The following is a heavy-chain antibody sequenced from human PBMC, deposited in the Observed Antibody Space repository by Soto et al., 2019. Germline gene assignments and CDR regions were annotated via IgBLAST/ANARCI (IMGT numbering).Heavy chain of an antibody. V-gene: IGHV3-13*01. CDR1: GFTFSSYD. D-gene: IGHD2-21*02. Sequence: PGGSLRLSCAASGFTFSSYDMHWVCQATGKGLEWVSAIGTAGDTYYPGSVKGRFTISRENAKNSLYLQMNSLRAEDTAVYYCARALLLFSMDVWGQGTTVTVSS. CDR3: ARALLLFSMDV. CDR2: IGTAGDT. J-gene: IGHJ6*02.